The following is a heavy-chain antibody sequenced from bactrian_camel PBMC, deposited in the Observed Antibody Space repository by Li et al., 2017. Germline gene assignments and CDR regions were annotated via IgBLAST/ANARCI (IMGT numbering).Heavy chain of an antibody. J-gene: IGHJ4*01. CDR1: GFTFSTYY. CDR2: IYSDAGNT. V-gene: IGHV3-2*01. Sequence: VQLVESGGGLVQPGGSLGLSCAASGFTFSTYYMSWVRQAPGKGLERVSSIYSDAGNTYYADSVKGRFTISRDNAQNTVYLRMNSLKSEDTAMYYCGSGLLQHHFYWGQGTQVTVS. CDR3: GSGLLQHHFY. D-gene: IGHD2*01.